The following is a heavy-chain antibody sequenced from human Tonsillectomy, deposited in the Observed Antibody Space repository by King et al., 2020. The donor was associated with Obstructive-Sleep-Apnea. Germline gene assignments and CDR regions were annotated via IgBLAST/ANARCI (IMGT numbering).Heavy chain of an antibody. Sequence: QLQESGPGLVKPSETLSLTCTVSGGSISSYYWSWIRQPPGKGLEWIGYIYYSGSTNYNPSLKSRVTISVDTSKNQFSLKLSSVTAADTAVYYCARGIVVVPAAIRYFDYWGQGTLVTVSS. CDR2: IYYSGST. J-gene: IGHJ4*02. D-gene: IGHD2-2*02. CDR3: ARGIVVVPAAIRYFDY. CDR1: GGSISSYY. V-gene: IGHV4-59*01.